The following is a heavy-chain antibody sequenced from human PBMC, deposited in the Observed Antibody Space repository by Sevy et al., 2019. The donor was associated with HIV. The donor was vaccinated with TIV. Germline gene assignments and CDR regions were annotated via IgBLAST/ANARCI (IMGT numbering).Heavy chain of an antibody. D-gene: IGHD6-13*01. V-gene: IGHV4-34*01. CDR1: GGSFSGYY. J-gene: IGHJ4*02. CDR2: INHSGST. CDR3: ARGLGAAAAYYFDY. Sequence: SETLSLTCAVYGGSFSGYYWSWIRQPPGKGLEWIGEINHSGSTNYNPSLKSRVTISVDTSKNQFSLKLSSVTAAATAVYYCARGLGAAAAYYFDYWGQGTLVTVSS.